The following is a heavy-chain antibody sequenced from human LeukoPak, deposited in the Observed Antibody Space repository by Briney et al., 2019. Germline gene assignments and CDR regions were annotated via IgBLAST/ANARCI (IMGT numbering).Heavy chain of an antibody. D-gene: IGHD2-2*01. Sequence: GGSLRRSCAASGFTFSSYGMHWVRQAPGKGLEWVAVISYDGSNKYYADSVKGRFTISRDNSKNTLYLQMNSLRAEDTAVYYCASPLRGYCSSTSCYSLWGQGTLVTVSS. CDR2: ISYDGSNK. V-gene: IGHV3-30*03. J-gene: IGHJ4*02. CDR1: GFTFSSYG. CDR3: ASPLRGYCSSTSCYSL.